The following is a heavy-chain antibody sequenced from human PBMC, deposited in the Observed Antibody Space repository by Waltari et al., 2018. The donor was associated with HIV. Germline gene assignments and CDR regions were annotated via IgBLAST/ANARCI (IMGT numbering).Heavy chain of an antibody. V-gene: IGHV1-2*02. J-gene: IGHJ4*02. CDR1: GYTFTGYY. D-gene: IGHD3-10*01. CDR3: TRVGFGSGTYYFPGGY. CDR2: LHPNSGDT. Sequence: QVQLVQSGAEVKSPGDSVKVSCKASGYTFTGYYIHWVRQAPGQGLEWVGSLHPNSGDTTYAQKCQCRVIMTRDTSINTVYMELSRLTSDDTSVYYCTRVGFGSGTYYFPGGYWGQGTLVTVSS.